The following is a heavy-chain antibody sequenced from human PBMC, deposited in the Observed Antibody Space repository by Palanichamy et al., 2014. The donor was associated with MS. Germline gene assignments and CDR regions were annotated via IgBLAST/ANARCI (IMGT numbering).Heavy chain of an antibody. J-gene: IGHJ3*02. Sequence: TFSGFSLSTSGMCVSWIRQPPGRALEWLARIDWDDDKYYSTSLKTRFTISKDIYKNQVVLTMTNMDPVDTATYYCARLTTVETHDAFDIWGQGTMVTVSS. D-gene: IGHD4-23*01. V-gene: IGHV2-70*11. CDR1: GFSLSTSGMC. CDR3: ARLTTVETHDAFDI. CDR2: IDWDDDK.